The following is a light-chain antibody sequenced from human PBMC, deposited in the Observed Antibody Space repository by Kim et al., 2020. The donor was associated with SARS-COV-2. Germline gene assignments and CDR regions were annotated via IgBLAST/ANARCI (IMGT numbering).Light chain of an antibody. CDR3: QQYKNYSPLT. CDR1: QSVSSW. V-gene: IGKV1-5*03. CDR2: KAS. J-gene: IGKJ4*01. Sequence: SVGDRVTITCRASQSVSSWLAWYQQKPGKAPKLLIYKASSLQSGVPSRFSGSGSGTEFTLTISSLQPDDFATYYCQQYKNYSPLTFGGGTKVDIK.